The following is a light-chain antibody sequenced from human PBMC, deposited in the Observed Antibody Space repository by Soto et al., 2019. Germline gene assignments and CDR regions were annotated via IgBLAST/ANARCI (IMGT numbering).Light chain of an antibody. CDR2: EVS. CDR3: AAWDDSLNGYVV. CDR1: SSDVGNYDY. V-gene: IGLV2-14*01. Sequence: QSALTQPASVSGSPGQSITISCTGTSSDVGNYDYVSWYQQHPGKAPKLMIYEVSNRPSGVSHRFSGSKSGNTASLTISGLQAEDEADYYCAAWDDSLNGYVVFGGGTKLTVL. J-gene: IGLJ2*01.